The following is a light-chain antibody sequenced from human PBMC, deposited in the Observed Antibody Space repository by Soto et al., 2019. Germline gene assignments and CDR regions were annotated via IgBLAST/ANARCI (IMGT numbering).Light chain of an antibody. CDR3: QHYNNYPIT. CDR1: QIISSW. Sequence: DIQMTQSPSTLSASVGDRVTITCRASQIISSWLAWYQQKPGKAPKLLIYKASTLESGVPSRFSGGGSGTEFTLPISSLQPDDFATYYCQHYNNYPITFGQGTRLEIK. V-gene: IGKV1-5*03. CDR2: KAS. J-gene: IGKJ5*01.